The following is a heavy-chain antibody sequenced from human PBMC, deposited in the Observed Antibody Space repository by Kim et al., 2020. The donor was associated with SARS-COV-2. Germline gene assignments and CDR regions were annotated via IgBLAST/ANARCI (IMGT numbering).Heavy chain of an antibody. Sequence: KSRVTISVDTSKNQFSLKLSSVTAADTAVYYCARRYYDFWSGYYLSWFDPWGQGTLVTVSS. CDR3: ARRYYDFWSGYYLSWFDP. D-gene: IGHD3-3*01. V-gene: IGHV4-34*01. J-gene: IGHJ5*02.